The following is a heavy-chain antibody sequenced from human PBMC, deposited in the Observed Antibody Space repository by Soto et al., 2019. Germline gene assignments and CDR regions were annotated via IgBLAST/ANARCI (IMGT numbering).Heavy chain of an antibody. CDR3: AKAQGCSNGVCYTPVA. Sequence: GGSLRLSCAASGFTFSSYAMSWVRQAPGKGLEWVSAISGSGGSTYYADSVKGRFTISRDNSKNTLYLQMNSLRAEDTAVYYCAKAQGCSNGVCYTPVAWGQGTLVTVSS. V-gene: IGHV3-23*01. CDR1: GFTFSSYA. J-gene: IGHJ4*02. D-gene: IGHD2-8*01. CDR2: ISGSGGST.